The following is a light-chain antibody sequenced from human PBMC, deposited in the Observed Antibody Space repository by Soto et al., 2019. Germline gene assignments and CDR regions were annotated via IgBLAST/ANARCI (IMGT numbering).Light chain of an antibody. CDR3: CSYAGISNGI. Sequence: QSALTQPPSASGSPGQSVTISCTGTSSDVGGYDYVSWYQQQSGKAPKLIIYEVTNRPSGVPDRFSGSKSGNTASLPVSGLQAEDEADYYCCSYAGISNGIFGAGTKLTVL. CDR2: EVT. J-gene: IGLJ2*01. CDR1: SSDVGGYDY. V-gene: IGLV2-8*01.